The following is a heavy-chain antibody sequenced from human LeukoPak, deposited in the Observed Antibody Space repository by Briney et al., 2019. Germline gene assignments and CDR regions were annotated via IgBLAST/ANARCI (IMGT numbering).Heavy chain of an antibody. D-gene: IGHD2-8*02. Sequence: GESLKISCAASRFTVSSNYFIWVRQAPGKGLEWVSVISRGGDTYYAESVKGRFTISRDNSKNTLYLQMNNLRVEDTAMYYCARFYCTGDSDSCYAMDVWGQGTTVTVSS. CDR2: ISRGGDT. CDR3: ARFYCTGDSDSCYAMDV. CDR1: RFTVSSNY. V-gene: IGHV3-53*01. J-gene: IGHJ6*02.